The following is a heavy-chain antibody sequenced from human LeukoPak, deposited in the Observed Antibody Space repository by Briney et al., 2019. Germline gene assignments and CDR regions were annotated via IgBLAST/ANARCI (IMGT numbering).Heavy chain of an antibody. CDR1: GGSISSGGYY. D-gene: IGHD6-13*01. V-gene: IGHV4-30-2*01. CDR3: AKDARYSSSWYFPLLYFDY. Sequence: SETLSLTCTVSGGSISSGGYYWSWIRQPPGKGLEWIGYIYHSGSTYYNPSLKSRVTISVDRSKNQFSLKLSSVTAADTAVYYCAKDARYSSSWYFPLLYFDYWGQGTLVTVSS. CDR2: IYHSGST. J-gene: IGHJ4*02.